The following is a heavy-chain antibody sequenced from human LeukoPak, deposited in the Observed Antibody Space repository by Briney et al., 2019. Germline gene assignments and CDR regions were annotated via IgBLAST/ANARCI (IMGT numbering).Heavy chain of an antibody. CDR3: ARGVVIAPQTFDY. D-gene: IGHD2-21*01. V-gene: IGHV4-30-2*02. J-gene: IGHJ4*02. CDR2: IYHSGTT. CDR1: GVAISRGGYA. Sequence: PSETLSLTCAVSGVAISRGGYAWNWIRQPPGKGLEWIAYIYHSGTTYYNPSLKSRVTISVDTSKSQFSLKLSSVTAADTAVYYCARGVVIAPQTFDYWGQGTLVTVSS.